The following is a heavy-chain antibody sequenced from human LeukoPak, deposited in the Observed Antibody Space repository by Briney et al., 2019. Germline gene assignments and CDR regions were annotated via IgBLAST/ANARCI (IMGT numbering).Heavy chain of an antibody. V-gene: IGHV4-34*01. CDR1: GGSFSGYY. CDR3: ARGPLVYYYYGMDV. Sequence: SETLSLTCAVYGGSFSGYYWSWIRQPPGKGLEWIGEINQSGSTNYNPSLKSRVTISVDTSKNQFSLKLSSVTAADTAVYYCARGPLVYYYYGMDVWGQGTTVTVSS. CDR2: INQSGST. J-gene: IGHJ6*02.